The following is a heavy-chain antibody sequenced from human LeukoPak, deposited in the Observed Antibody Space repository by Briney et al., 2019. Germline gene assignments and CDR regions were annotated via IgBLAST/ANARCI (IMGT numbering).Heavy chain of an antibody. CDR3: ARMDSAWDYLDY. D-gene: IGHD6-19*01. V-gene: IGHV2-26*01. CDR1: GFSLRNARMS. CDR2: IFSNDEK. J-gene: IGHJ4*02. Sequence: SGPTLVNPTETLTLTCTVSGFSLRNARMSVSWIRQPPGKALEWLAHIFSNDEKSYSTSLKRRLTISKDTSKSQVVLTMTNMDPVDTATYYCARMDSAWDYLDYWGQGTLVTVSS.